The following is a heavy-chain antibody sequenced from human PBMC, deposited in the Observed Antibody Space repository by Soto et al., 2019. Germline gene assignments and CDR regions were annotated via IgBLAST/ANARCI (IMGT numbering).Heavy chain of an antibody. D-gene: IGHD3-22*01. V-gene: IGHV1-69*13. J-gene: IGHJ6*02. CDR3: ARSFYERSGYYHSYYGLEG. CDR2: IIPIFGTA. Sequence: SSVKVSCKASGGTFSSYAISWVRQAPGQGLEWMGGIIPIFGTANYAQKFQGRVTITADESTSTAYMELSSLRSEDTAVYYCARSFYERSGYYHSYYGLEGWGQGTTVTV. CDR1: GGTFSSYA.